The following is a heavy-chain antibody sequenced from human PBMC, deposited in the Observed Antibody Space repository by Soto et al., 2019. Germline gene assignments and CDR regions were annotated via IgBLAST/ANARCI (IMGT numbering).Heavy chain of an antibody. V-gene: IGHV1-69*13. J-gene: IGHJ6*02. CDR2: IIPIFGTA. D-gene: IGHD3-22*01. CDR1: GGTFSSYA. CDR3: ASIHDSSGYYPYYYYGMDV. Sequence: ASVKVSCKASGGTFSSYAISWVRQAPGQGREWMGGIIPIFGTANYAQKFQGRVTITADESTSTAYMELSSLRSEDTAVYYCASIHDSSGYYPYYYYGMDVWGQGXTVTVSS.